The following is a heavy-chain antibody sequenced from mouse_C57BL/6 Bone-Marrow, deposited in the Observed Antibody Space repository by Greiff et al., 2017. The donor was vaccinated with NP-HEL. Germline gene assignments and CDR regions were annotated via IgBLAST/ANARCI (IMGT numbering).Heavy chain of an antibody. CDR3: ARQGLRYYAMDY. CDR1: GFTFSDYY. V-gene: IGHV5-12*01. CDR2: LSNGGGST. D-gene: IGHD2-4*01. J-gene: IGHJ4*01. Sequence: EVMLVESGGGLVQPGGSLKLSCAASGFTFSDYYMYWVRQTPEKRLEWVAYLSNGGGSTYYPDTVKGRFTISRDNANNTLYLQMSRLKSEDTAMYYCARQGLRYYAMDYWGQGTSVTVSS.